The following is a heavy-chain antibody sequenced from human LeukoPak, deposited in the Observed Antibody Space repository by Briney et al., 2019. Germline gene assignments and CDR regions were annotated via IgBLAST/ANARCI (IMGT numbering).Heavy chain of an antibody. D-gene: IGHD1-7*01. CDR3: ARARNWNYEGGVRGSYYFDY. Sequence: SETLSLTCTVSGYSISSGYYWGWIRQPPGKGLEWIGSIYHSGSTYYNPSLKSRVTISVDTSKNQFSLKLSSVTAADTAVYYCARARNWNYEGGVRGSYYFDYWGQGTLVTVSS. J-gene: IGHJ4*02. V-gene: IGHV4-38-2*02. CDR2: IYHSGST. CDR1: GYSISSGYY.